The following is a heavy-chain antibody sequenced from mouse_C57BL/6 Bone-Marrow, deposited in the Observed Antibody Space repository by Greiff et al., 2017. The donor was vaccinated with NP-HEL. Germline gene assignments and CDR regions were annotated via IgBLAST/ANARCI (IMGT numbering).Heavy chain of an antibody. CDR3: ARPHHYYGFAY. Sequence: QVQLQQSGAELVRPGASVKLSCKASGYTFTDYYINWVKQRPGQGLEWIARIYPGSGNTYYNEKFKGKATLTAEKSSSTAYMQLSSLTSEDSAVYFCARPHHYYGFAYWGQGTLVTVSA. D-gene: IGHD1-2*01. CDR2: IYPGSGNT. CDR1: GYTFTDYY. V-gene: IGHV1-76*01. J-gene: IGHJ3*01.